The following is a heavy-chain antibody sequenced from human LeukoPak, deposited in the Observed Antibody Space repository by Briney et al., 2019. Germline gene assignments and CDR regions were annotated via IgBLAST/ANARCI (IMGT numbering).Heavy chain of an antibody. Sequence: PGGSLRLSCAASGLXVSSNYMSWVRQAPGKGLEWVSVLYGDGSAFYAESVQGRFTISRDSSKNTLYLQVNSLRAGDTAVYYCARGAGGKSPFDYWGQGTLVTVSS. CDR1: GLXVSSNY. J-gene: IGHJ4*02. D-gene: IGHD3-16*01. V-gene: IGHV3-53*01. CDR3: ARGAGGKSPFDY. CDR2: LYGDGSA.